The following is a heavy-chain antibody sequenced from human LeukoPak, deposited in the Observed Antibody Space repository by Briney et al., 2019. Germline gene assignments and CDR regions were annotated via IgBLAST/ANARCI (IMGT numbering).Heavy chain of an antibody. CDR3: ANGGDYPFYDGMDV. CDR1: GFTFSSYA. Sequence: GGSLRLSCAASGFTFSSYAMSWLRQAPGKGLECVSAISGSGGSTYYADSVKGRFTISRDNSKNTLYLQMNSLRAEDTAVYYCANGGDYPFYDGMDVWGQGTTVTVYS. V-gene: IGHV3-23*01. D-gene: IGHD4-17*01. J-gene: IGHJ6*02. CDR2: ISGSGGST.